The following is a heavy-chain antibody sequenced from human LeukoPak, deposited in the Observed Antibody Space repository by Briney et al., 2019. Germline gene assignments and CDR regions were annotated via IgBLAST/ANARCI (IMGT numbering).Heavy chain of an antibody. CDR1: GGSFSGYY. Sequence: SETLSLTCAVYGGSFSGYYWSWIRQPPGKGLEWIGEINHSGSTNYNPSLKSRVTISVDTSRNQFSLKLGSVTAADTAVYYCARGGRLRSITFDYWGQGTLVTVSS. D-gene: IGHD4-17*01. CDR2: INHSGST. V-gene: IGHV4-34*01. CDR3: ARGGRLRSITFDY. J-gene: IGHJ4*02.